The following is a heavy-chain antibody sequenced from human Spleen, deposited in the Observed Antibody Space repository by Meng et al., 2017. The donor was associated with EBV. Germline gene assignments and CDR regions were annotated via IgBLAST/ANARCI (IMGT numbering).Heavy chain of an antibody. CDR3: AGVGSTISTDWFDT. CDR2: TYYRSKWYN. V-gene: IGHV6-1*01. CDR1: GDSVSNINGG. J-gene: IGHJ5*02. D-gene: IGHD3-9*01. Sequence: QVQLQQSRSRPVKPSQTLLLTRAISGDSVSNINGGWNWIRQSPSRGLEWLGRTYYRSKWYNDYAVSVKGRITINPDTTKNQVSLQLNSVTPEDTAVYYCAGVGSTISTDWFDTWGQGTLVTVSS.